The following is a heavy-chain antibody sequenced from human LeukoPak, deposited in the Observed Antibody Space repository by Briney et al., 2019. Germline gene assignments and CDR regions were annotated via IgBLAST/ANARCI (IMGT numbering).Heavy chain of an antibody. D-gene: IGHD3-16*01. J-gene: IGHJ6*03. V-gene: IGHV4-4*02. CDR1: GGSLSGGSGNSHSW. Sequence: SETLSLTCIVSGGSLSGGSGNSHSWWSWVRQPPGQGLEWIGQLMRSGSTTYNPSLESRVTMSLEMSTNEFFLRLTSVTAADTATYYCARVVGESWTFYMDVWGKGTTVTVSS. CDR3: ARVVGESWTFYMDV. CDR2: LMRSGST.